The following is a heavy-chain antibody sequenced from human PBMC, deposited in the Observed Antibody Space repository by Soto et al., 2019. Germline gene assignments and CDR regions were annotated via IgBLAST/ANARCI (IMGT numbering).Heavy chain of an antibody. J-gene: IGHJ6*02. Sequence: QVQLVQSGAEVKKPGSSVKVSCKASGDTFSSYAISWVRQAPGQGLEWMGGIIPMFGASTYAQKFQARVTFXXDESTATAYMEPSSLRSDDTAVYYCARDPKDPETYYYGLDVWGQGTTVTVSS. V-gene: IGHV1-69*05. CDR1: GDTFSSYA. CDR2: IIPMFGAS. CDR3: ARDPKDPETYYYGLDV.